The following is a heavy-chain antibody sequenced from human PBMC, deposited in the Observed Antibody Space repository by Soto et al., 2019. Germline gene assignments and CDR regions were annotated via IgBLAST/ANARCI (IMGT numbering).Heavy chain of an antibody. CDR2: IYYSGST. CDR3: ARQQVATITADAFDI. Sequence: SETLSLTCTVSGGSISSSSYYWGWIRQPPGKGLEWIGSIYYSGSTYYNPSLKSRVTISVDTSKNQFSLKLSSVTAADTAVYYCARQQVATITADAFDIWGQGTMVTVSS. J-gene: IGHJ3*02. CDR1: GGSISSSSYY. V-gene: IGHV4-39*01. D-gene: IGHD5-12*01.